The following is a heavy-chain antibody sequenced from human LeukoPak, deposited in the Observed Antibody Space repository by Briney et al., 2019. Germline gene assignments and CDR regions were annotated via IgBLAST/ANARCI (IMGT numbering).Heavy chain of an antibody. CDR1: GGSISSGSYY. D-gene: IGHD3-10*01. J-gene: IGHJ4*02. CDR3: ASAPLLWFGELLYDY. CDR2: LYTSGST. Sequence: SETLSLTCTVSGGSISSGSYYWSWIRQPAGKGLEWNGRLYTSGSTNYNPSLKSRVTISVDTSKNQFSLKLSSVTAADTAVYYFASAPLLWFGELLYDYWGQGTLVTVSS. V-gene: IGHV4-61*02.